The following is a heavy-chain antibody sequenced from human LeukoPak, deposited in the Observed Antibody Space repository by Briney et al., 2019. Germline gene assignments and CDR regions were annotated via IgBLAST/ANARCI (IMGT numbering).Heavy chain of an antibody. Sequence: TTSETLSLTCTVSGGSISSYYWSWIRQPPGKGLEWIGYIYYSGTTNYNPSLKSRVTISVDTSKNQFSLKLSSVTAADTAVYYCARGGYIAAAQYGNWAQETLVTVSS. J-gene: IGHJ4*02. D-gene: IGHD6-13*01. V-gene: IGHV4-59*01. CDR1: GGSISSYY. CDR3: ARGGYIAAAQYGN. CDR2: IYYSGTT.